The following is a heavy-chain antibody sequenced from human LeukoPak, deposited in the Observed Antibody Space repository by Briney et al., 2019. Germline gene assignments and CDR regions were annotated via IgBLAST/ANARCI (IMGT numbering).Heavy chain of an antibody. CDR2: ISYDGSNK. CDR1: GFTFSSYA. J-gene: IGHJ5*02. V-gene: IGHV3-30-3*01. D-gene: IGHD2-2*02. CDR3: ARGPAYQLLYGWFDP. Sequence: GGSLRLSCAASGFTFSSYAMSWVRQAPGKGLEWVAVISYDGSNKYYADSVKGRFTISRDNSKNTLYLQMNSLRAEDTAVYYCARGPAYQLLYGWFDPWGQGTLVTVSS.